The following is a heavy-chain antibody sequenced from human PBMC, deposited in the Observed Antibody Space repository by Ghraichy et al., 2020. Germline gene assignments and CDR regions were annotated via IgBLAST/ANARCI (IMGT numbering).Heavy chain of an antibody. Sequence: GGSLRLSCAASGFYFSDYSMNWVRQAPGKGLEWVSSITPTSAYIYYADSVKGRFTISRDNAKESLYLQMNSLGDEDTAVYYCARGMYSDGQFDYWGQGALVTVSS. CDR2: ITPTSAYI. CDR1: GFYFSDYS. D-gene: IGHD5-18*01. CDR3: ARGMYSDGQFDY. V-gene: IGHV3-21*01. J-gene: IGHJ4*02.